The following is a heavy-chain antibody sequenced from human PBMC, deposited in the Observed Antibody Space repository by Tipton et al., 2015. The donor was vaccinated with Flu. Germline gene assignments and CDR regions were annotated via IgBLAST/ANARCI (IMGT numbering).Heavy chain of an antibody. CDR2: IFSGGPT. V-gene: IGHV3-66*01. J-gene: IGHJ4*02. D-gene: IGHD5-18*01. CDR3: ARGRYSYGHNSFAQ. CDR1: GFPVISNY. Sequence: SLRLSCAASGFPVISNYMSWVRQTPGKGLEWVSVIFSGGPTYYADSVKGRFTVSSDNSKNTLHLQMTNLRAEDTAVYYCARGRYSYGHNSFAQWGQGTLVAVSS.